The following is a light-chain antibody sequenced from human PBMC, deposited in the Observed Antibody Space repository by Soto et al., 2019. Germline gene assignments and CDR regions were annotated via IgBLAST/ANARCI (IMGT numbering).Light chain of an antibody. V-gene: IGLV2-8*01. Sequence: NSSDVGGYNYVSWYQQHPGKAPKLLIYEVTKRPSGVPDRFSGSKSGNTASLTVSGLQAEDEADYYCCSYGGNDNYVFGTGTKVTVL. CDR2: EVT. CDR3: CSYGGNDNYV. CDR1: SSDVGGYNY. J-gene: IGLJ1*01.